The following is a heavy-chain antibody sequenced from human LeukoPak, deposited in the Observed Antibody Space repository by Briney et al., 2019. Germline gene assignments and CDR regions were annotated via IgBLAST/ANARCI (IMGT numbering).Heavy chain of an antibody. D-gene: IGHD3-22*01. CDR1: GFTFSSYG. V-gene: IGHV3-30*18. J-gene: IGHJ4*02. CDR2: ISYDGSNK. Sequence: GGSLRLFCAASGFTFSSYGIHWVRQAPGKGLEWVAVISYDGSNKYYADSVKGRFTISRDNSKNTLYLQMNSLRAEDTAVYYCANGPGRGDYDSSGRIDYWGQGTLVTVSS. CDR3: ANGPGRGDYDSSGRIDY.